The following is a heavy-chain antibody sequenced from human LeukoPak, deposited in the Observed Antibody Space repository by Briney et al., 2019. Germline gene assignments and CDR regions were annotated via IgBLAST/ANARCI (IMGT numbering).Heavy chain of an antibody. J-gene: IGHJ4*02. CDR2: IYYSGST. V-gene: IGHV4-59*01. CDR3: ARVSRVRGVGY. Sequence: SETLSLTCTVSGGSIISYYWGWIRQPPGKGLEWIGYIYYSGSTNYNPSLKSRVTISVDTSKNQFSLKLSSVTAADTAVYYCARVSRVRGVGYWGQGTLVTVSS. D-gene: IGHD3-10*01. CDR1: GGSIISYY.